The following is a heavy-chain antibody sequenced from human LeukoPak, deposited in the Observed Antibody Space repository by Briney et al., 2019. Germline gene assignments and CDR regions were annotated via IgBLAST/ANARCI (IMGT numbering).Heavy chain of an antibody. CDR2: ISSSSSYI. J-gene: IGHJ5*02. V-gene: IGHV3-21*01. Sequence: SGFTXXSYSMNWVRQAPGKGLEWVSSISSSSSYIYYADSVKGRFTISRDNAKNSLYLQMNSLRAEDTAVYYCARDSGYSGYDRVLDPWGQGTLVTVSS. CDR3: ARDSGYSGYDRVLDP. CDR1: GFTXXSYS. D-gene: IGHD5-12*01.